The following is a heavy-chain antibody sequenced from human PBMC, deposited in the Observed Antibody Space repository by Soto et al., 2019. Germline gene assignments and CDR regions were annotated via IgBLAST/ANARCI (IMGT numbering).Heavy chain of an antibody. CDR2: ISGTGDAT. Sequence: EVQLLESGGGLVQPGASLRLSCAVSGFTFNNYAMSWVRQAPGKGLEWVSIISGTGDATYYADSVKGRFTISRDNSKNTLYLQMNSLRAEDTAVYYCAKGVPGIAVAGTGYFQHWGQGTLVTVSS. CDR3: AKGVPGIAVAGTGYFQH. V-gene: IGHV3-23*01. J-gene: IGHJ1*01. CDR1: GFTFNNYA. D-gene: IGHD6-19*01.